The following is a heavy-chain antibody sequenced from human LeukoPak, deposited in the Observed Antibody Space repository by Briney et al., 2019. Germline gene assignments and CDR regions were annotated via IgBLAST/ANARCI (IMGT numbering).Heavy chain of an antibody. V-gene: IGHV1-69*13. CDR2: IIPIFGTA. CDR1: GGTFSSYA. D-gene: IGHD3-16*01. Sequence: ASVKVSCKASGGTFSSYAISWVRQAPGQGLEWMGGIIPIFGTASYAQKFQGRVTITADESTSTAYMELSSLRSEDTAVYYCARGIMITFGGVYYFDYWGQGTLVTVSS. J-gene: IGHJ4*02. CDR3: ARGIMITFGGVYYFDY.